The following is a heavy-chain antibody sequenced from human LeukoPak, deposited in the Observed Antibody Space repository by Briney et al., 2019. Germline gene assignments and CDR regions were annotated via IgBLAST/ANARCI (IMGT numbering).Heavy chain of an antibody. J-gene: IGHJ4*02. V-gene: IGHV6-1*01. CDR2: TYYRSKWRN. CDR1: GDGVSINSAS. D-gene: IGHD3-22*01. CDR3: ARGTGDSCKD. Sequence: SQTLSLTFAISGDGVSINSASWNWIRQSPSRGLEWLGRTYYRSKWRNDYAVSVKSRITISPDTSKNQFSLQLNSVTPEDTAVYYCARGTGDSCKDWGLGTLVTVSS.